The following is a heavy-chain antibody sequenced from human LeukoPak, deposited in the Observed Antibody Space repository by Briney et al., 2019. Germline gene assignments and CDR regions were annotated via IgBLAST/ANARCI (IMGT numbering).Heavy chain of an antibody. Sequence: SVKVSCKASGGTFSSYAISWVRQAPGQGLEWMGGIIPIFGTANYAQKFQGRVTITADKSTSTAYMELRSLRSDDTAVYYCARDWSADDSSGYRFDYWGQGTLVTVSS. CDR3: ARDWSADDSSGYRFDY. D-gene: IGHD3-22*01. CDR2: IIPIFGTA. J-gene: IGHJ4*02. V-gene: IGHV1-69*06. CDR1: GGTFSSYA.